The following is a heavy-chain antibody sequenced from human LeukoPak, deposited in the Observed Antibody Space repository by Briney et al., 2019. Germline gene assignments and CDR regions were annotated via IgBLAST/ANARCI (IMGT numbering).Heavy chain of an antibody. J-gene: IGHJ4*02. CDR1: GFTFRSYE. CDR3: ARDYDLDY. CDR2: ISSSGNTI. D-gene: IGHD3-3*01. V-gene: IGHV3-48*03. Sequence: GGSLRLSCAASGFTFRSYEMNWVRQAPGKGLEWVSYISSSGNTIYYADSAKGRFTISRGNAKNSLYLQMNSLRAEDTAVYYCARDYDLDYWGQGTLVTVSS.